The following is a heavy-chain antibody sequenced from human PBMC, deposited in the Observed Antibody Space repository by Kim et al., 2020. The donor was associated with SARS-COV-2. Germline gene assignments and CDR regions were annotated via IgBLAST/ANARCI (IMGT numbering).Heavy chain of an antibody. Sequence: TLSLTCTVSGDSISSGSYCWSWIRQPAGKGLEWVGRICTTGSTNYNPSLKSRVTILVDTSKNQFSLKLNSVTAADTAVYYCARGAYYDSSGSRDAFNMWGQGTMVTVSS. CDR2: ICTTGST. CDR1: GDSISSGSYC. CDR3: ARGAYYDSSGSRDAFNM. V-gene: IGHV4-61*02. D-gene: IGHD3-22*01. J-gene: IGHJ3*02.